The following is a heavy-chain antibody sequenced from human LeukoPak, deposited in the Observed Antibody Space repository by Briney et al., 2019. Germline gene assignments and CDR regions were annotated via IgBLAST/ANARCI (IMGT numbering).Heavy chain of an antibody. V-gene: IGHV3-30*02. Sequence: GGSLRLSRAASGFTFSNYAMHWVRQAPGKGLEWVAFIRYDGSNKYYADSVKGRFTISRDNSKNTLYVQMNSLRAEDTAVYYCARDPVYYDFWSGYFDSWGQGIQVTVSS. CDR3: ARDPVYYDFWSGYFDS. CDR2: IRYDGSNK. J-gene: IGHJ4*02. CDR1: GFTFSNYA. D-gene: IGHD3-3*01.